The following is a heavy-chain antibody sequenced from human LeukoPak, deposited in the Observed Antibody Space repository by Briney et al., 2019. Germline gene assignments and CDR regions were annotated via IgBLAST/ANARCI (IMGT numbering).Heavy chain of an antibody. CDR2: IIPIFGTA. CDR3: ARGSPGGSTIVDDAFDI. D-gene: IGHD1-26*01. V-gene: IGHV1-69*01. Sequence: ASVKVSCKASGGTFSSYAISWVRQAPGQGLEWMGGIIPIFGTANYAQKFQGRVTITADESTSTAYMELSSLRSEDTAVYYCARGSPGGSTIVDDAFDIWGQGTMVTVSS. J-gene: IGHJ3*02. CDR1: GGTFSSYA.